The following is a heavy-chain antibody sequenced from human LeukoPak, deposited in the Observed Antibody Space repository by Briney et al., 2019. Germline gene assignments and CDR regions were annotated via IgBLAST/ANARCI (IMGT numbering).Heavy chain of an antibody. Sequence: ASVKVSCKASGYTFTGYYMHWVRQAPGQGLEWMGWINPNSGGTNYAQKFQGRVTMTRDTSISTAYMELSRLRSDDTAVYYCARVQGFDYVWGSYRYYDYWGQGTLVTVSS. V-gene: IGHV1-2*02. CDR3: ARVQGFDYVWGSYRYYDY. D-gene: IGHD3-16*02. J-gene: IGHJ4*02. CDR2: INPNSGGT. CDR1: GYTFTGYY.